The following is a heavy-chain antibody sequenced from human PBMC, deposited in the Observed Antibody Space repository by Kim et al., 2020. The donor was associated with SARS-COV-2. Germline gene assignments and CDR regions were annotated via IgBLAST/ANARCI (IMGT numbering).Heavy chain of an antibody. CDR3: ARGRDCSSTSCYLSDY. Sequence: GGSLRLSCAASGFTFSSYSMNWVRQAPGKGLEWVSSISSSSSYIYYADSVKGRFTISRDNAKNSLYLQMNSLRAEDTAVYYCARGRDCSSTSCYLSDYWGQGTLVTVSS. J-gene: IGHJ4*02. V-gene: IGHV3-21*01. CDR1: GFTFSSYS. D-gene: IGHD2-2*01. CDR2: ISSSSSYI.